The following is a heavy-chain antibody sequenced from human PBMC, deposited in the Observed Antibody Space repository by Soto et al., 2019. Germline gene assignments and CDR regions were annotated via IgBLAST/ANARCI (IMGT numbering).Heavy chain of an antibody. CDR3: ARTYSSSWSSWALFDL. CDR1: GYTFTGYY. V-gene: IGHV1-2*04. Sequence: ASVKASCKACGYTFTGYYMHWVRQAPGQGLEWMGWINPNSGGTNYAQKFQGWVTMTRDTSISTAYMELSRLRSDDTAVYYCARTYSSSWSSWALFDLWGQGTLVTVSS. CDR2: INPNSGGT. D-gene: IGHD6-13*01. J-gene: IGHJ4*02.